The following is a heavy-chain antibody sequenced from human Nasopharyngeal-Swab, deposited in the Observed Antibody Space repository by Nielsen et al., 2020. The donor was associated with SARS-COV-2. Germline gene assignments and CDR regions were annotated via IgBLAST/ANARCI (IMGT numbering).Heavy chain of an antibody. CDR3: ARQYSSSWYGGNRDGEF. CDR2: IYPGDSNT. Sequence: VRQMPGKGLEWMGIIYPGDSNTKYGPSFQGQVTISVDKSINTAYLQWSSLKASDTAMYYCARQYSSSWYGGNRDGEFWGQG. D-gene: IGHD6-13*01. J-gene: IGHJ4*02. V-gene: IGHV5-51*01.